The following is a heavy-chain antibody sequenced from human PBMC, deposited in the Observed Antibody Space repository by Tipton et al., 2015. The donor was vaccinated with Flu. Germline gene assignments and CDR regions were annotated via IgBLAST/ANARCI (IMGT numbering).Heavy chain of an antibody. CDR1: GYTFTGYY. CDR2: INPNSGGT. J-gene: IGHJ6*03. D-gene: IGHD2-2*01. CDR3: ARDRQLPFREVYYYYYYMDV. V-gene: IGHV1-2*02. Sequence: QSGAEVKKPGASVKVSCKASGYTFTGYYMHWVRQAPGQGLEWMGWINPNSGGTNYAQKFQGRVTMTRDTSISTAYMELSRLRSDDTAVYYCARDRQLPFREVYYYYYYMDVWGKGTTVTVSS.